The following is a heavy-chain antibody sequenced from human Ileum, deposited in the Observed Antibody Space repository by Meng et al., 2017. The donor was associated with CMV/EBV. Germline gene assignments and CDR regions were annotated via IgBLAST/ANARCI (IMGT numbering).Heavy chain of an antibody. J-gene: IGHJ4*02. Sequence: VQRERAGVELERTGASGQVSCKASGYKFHDDYIHWVRQAPGQGLEWMGRIYPNSGGTINAQKFQGRITMTRDTPITTAYMELSSLTSDDTAVYYCTTDCAGGACYGRAFDYWGQGSLVTVSS. CDR1: GYKFHDDY. CDR3: TTDCAGGACYGRAFDY. D-gene: IGHD2-8*02. CDR2: IYPNSGGT. V-gene: IGHV1-2*06.